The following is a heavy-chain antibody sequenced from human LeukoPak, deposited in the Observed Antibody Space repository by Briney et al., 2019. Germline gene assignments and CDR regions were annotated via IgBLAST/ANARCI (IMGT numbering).Heavy chain of an antibody. Sequence: RASVKVSCKASGGTFSSYAISWVRQAPGQGLEWMGGIIPIFGTANYAQKFQGRVTITADESTSTAYMELSSLRSEDTAVYYCARERAAAGIGYYYYGMDVWGQGTTVTVSS. CDR3: ARERAAAGIGYYYYGMDV. V-gene: IGHV1-69*13. CDR1: GGTFSSYA. J-gene: IGHJ6*02. D-gene: IGHD6-13*01. CDR2: IIPIFGTA.